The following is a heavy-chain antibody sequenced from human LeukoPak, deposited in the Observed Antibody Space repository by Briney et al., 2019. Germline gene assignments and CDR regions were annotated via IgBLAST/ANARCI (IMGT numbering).Heavy chain of an antibody. J-gene: IGHJ4*02. D-gene: IGHD2-2*01. CDR1: GFTFSDYY. V-gene: IGHV3-11*01. Sequence: PGGSLRLSCAASGFTFSDYYMSWVRQAPGKGLERVSYISSSASTTYYSGSVKGRFTISRNYAKNSLYLQMNSLRADDTAVYYCARSVFTQPAALDSWGQGTLVTVSS. CDR3: ARSVFTQPAALDS. CDR2: ISSSASTT.